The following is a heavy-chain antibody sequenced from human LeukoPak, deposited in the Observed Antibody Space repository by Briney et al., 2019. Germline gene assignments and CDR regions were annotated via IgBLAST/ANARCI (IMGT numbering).Heavy chain of an antibody. V-gene: IGHV3-23*01. Sequence: GGSLRLSCAASGFTFSSYAMSWVRQAPGKGLEWVSAISGSGGSTYYTDSVKGRFTISRDNSKNTLYLQMNSLRAEDTAVYYCATFGRWLQLRYWGQGTLVTVSS. CDR3: ATFGRWLQLRY. J-gene: IGHJ4*02. CDR1: GFTFSSYA. D-gene: IGHD5-24*01. CDR2: ISGSGGST.